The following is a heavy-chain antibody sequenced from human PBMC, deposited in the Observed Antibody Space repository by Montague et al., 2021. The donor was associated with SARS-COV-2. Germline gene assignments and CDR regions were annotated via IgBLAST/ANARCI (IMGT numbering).Heavy chain of an antibody. V-gene: IGHV4-39*01. CDR1: GGSISSSSYY. Sequence: SETLSLTCTVSGGSISSSSYYWGWIRQPPGKGLEWIGSIYYSGSTXYNPSLKSRVTTSVDTSKNQFSLKLSSVTAADTAVYYCARRPPITIFGVVIIGAWFDPWGQGTLVTVSS. CDR3: ARRPPITIFGVVIIGAWFDP. J-gene: IGHJ5*02. D-gene: IGHD3-3*01. CDR2: IYYSGST.